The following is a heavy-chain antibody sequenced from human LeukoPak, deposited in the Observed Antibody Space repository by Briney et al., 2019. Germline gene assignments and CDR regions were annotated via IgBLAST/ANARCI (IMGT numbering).Heavy chain of an antibody. CDR1: GFTFSTYA. V-gene: IGHV3-23*01. CDR2: ISGSDDGT. Sequence: GGSLRLSCAASGFTFSTYAMSWIRQIPGKGLEWVSAISGSDDGTYYADSVKGRFTISRDNSRNTLYLQMNTLRAEDTAVYFCAKSPVSSCRGSFCYPFDYWGQGNLVTVSS. CDR3: AKSPVSSCRGSFCYPFDY. J-gene: IGHJ4*02. D-gene: IGHD2-15*01.